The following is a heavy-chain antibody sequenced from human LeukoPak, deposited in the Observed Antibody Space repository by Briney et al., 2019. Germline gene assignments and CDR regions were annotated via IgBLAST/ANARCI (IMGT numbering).Heavy chain of an antibody. D-gene: IGHD6-19*01. CDR1: GFAFSSYS. J-gene: IGHJ2*01. CDR2: IAPSGGSI. V-gene: IGHV3-21*04. CDR3: ARLAGSRSPWYLDL. Sequence: GGSLRLSCTTFGFAFSSYSMNWVRQAPGKGLEWVSSIAPSGGSIFYAGSVKGRFSISRDNAKNSLFLQMYGLGADDTAVYYCARLAGSRSPWYLDLWGRGTLVTVSS.